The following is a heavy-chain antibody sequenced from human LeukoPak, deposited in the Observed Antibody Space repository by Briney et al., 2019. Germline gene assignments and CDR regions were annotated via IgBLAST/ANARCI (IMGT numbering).Heavy chain of an antibody. Sequence: SQTLSLTCTVSGGSISSGGYYWSWIRQPPGKGREWIGYIYHSGSTYYNPSLKSRVTISVARSKDQFSLKLSAVTAADTAVYYCARRDSSSWYPFDYWGQGTLVPVSS. CDR2: IYHSGST. D-gene: IGHD6-13*01. CDR1: GGSISSGGYY. CDR3: ARRDSSSWYPFDY. J-gene: IGHJ4*02. V-gene: IGHV4-30-2*01.